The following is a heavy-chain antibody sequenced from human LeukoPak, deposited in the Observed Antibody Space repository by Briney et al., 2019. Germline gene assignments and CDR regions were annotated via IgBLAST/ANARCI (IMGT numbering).Heavy chain of an antibody. CDR3: ARDLRYSVYSYYFDY. D-gene: IGHD5/OR15-5a*01. CDR2: INPNSGGT. Sequence: ASVKVSCKASGYTFTGYYMHWVRQAPGQGLEWMGWINPNSGGTNYAQKFQGRVTMTRDTSISTAYMELSRLRSDDTAVYYCARDLRYSVYSYYFDYGGQGTLVTVSS. CDR1: GYTFTGYY. V-gene: IGHV1-2*02. J-gene: IGHJ4*02.